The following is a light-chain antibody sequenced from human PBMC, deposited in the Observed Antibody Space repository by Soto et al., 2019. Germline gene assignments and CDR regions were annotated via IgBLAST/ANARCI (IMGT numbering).Light chain of an antibody. CDR3: QHYLNTPQN. J-gene: IGKJ1*01. Sequence: DIVMTQSPDSLAVSLGERATTNCKSSHSILYSPNNKNYLAWYQQKPGQPPKLLIYWASTRESGVPDRFSGSGSGTDFTLTISSLQAEDVAVYYCQHYLNTPQNFGQGTKVEIK. CDR2: WAS. V-gene: IGKV4-1*01. CDR1: HSILYSPNNKNY.